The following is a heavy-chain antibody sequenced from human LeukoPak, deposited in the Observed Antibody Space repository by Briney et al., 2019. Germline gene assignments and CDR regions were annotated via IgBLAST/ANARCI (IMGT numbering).Heavy chain of an antibody. CDR2: MSSSGSTI. Sequence: GGPLRLSCAASGFTFSSYEMNWVRQAPGKGLEWVSYMSSSGSTIYYADSVKGRFSISRDNAKNSLYLQKNSLRAEDTAVYYCARDCGGGSCYGPYDAFDIWGQGTMVTVSS. CDR1: GFTFSSYE. CDR3: ARDCGGGSCYGPYDAFDI. V-gene: IGHV3-48*03. D-gene: IGHD2-15*01. J-gene: IGHJ3*02.